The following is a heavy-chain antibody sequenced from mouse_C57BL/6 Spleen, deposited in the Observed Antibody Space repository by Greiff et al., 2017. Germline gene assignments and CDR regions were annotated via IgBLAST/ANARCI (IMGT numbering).Heavy chain of an antibody. D-gene: IGHD2-2*01. J-gene: IGHJ4*01. CDR3: AGLYGYDGYAMDY. CDR1: GYTFTGYW. Sequence: LVESGAELMKPGASVKLSCKATGYTFTGYWIEWVKQRPGHGLEWIGEILPGSGSTNNNEKFKGKATFTADTSSNTAYMQLSSLTTEDSAIYYCAGLYGYDGYAMDYWGQGTSVTVSS. V-gene: IGHV1-9*01. CDR2: ILPGSGST.